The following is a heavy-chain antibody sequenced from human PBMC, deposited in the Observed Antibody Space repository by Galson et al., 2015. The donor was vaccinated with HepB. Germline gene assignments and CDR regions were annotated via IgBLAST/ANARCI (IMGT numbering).Heavy chain of an antibody. CDR1: GFTFSDYY. D-gene: IGHD2-21*02. V-gene: IGHV3-11*01. J-gene: IGHJ4*02. Sequence: SLRLSCAGSGFTFSDYYMNWIRQAPGKGLEWVSYISRGGNTKYYADSVKGRFTISRDNAKNSLYLQMNSLRAEDSAIYYCARCGDDCNGVPSWGQGTLVTVSS. CDR2: ISRGGNTK. CDR3: ARCGDDCNGVPS.